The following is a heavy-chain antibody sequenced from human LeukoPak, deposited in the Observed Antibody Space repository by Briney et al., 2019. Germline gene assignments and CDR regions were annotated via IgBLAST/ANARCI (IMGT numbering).Heavy chain of an antibody. CDR2: IYYSGST. V-gene: IGHV4-59*01. Sequence: SETLSLTCTVSGGSISSYYWSWIRQPPGKGLEWIGYIYYSGSTNYNPSLKSRVTISVDTSKNQFSLKLSSVTAADTAVYYCAREPTVTNAFDIWGQGTMVTVS. D-gene: IGHD4-17*01. CDR1: GGSISSYY. CDR3: AREPTVTNAFDI. J-gene: IGHJ3*02.